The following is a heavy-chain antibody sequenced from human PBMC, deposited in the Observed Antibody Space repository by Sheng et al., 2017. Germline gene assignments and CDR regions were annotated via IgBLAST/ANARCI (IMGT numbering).Heavy chain of an antibody. CDR3: ARGGIPSYWFDP. Sequence: QLQLQESGPGLVKPSETLSLTCTVSGGSISSSSYYWGWIRQPPGKGLEWIGSIYYSGSTYYNPSLKSRVTISVDTSKNQFSLKLSSVTAADTAVYYCARGGIPSYWFDPWGQGTLVTVSS. CDR1: GGSISSSSYY. J-gene: IGHJ5*02. V-gene: IGHV4-39*07. D-gene: IGHD2-21*01. CDR2: IYYSGST.